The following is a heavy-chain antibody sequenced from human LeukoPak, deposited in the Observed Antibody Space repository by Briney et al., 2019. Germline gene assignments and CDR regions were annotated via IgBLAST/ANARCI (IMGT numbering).Heavy chain of an antibody. CDR3: ARGQKYTSGYTVTELGSRYFDY. D-gene: IGHD5-18*01. CDR2: IIPIFGTA. J-gene: IGHJ4*02. Sequence: GASVKVSCKASGGTFSSYAISWVRQAPGQGLEWMGGIIPIFGTANYAQKLQGRVTMTTDTSTSTAYMELRSLRSDDTAVYYCARGQKYTSGYTVTELGSRYFDYWGQGALVTVSS. CDR1: GGTFSSYA. V-gene: IGHV1-69*05.